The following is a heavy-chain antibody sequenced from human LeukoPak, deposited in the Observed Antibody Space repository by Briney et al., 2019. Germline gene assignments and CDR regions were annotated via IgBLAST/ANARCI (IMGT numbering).Heavy chain of an antibody. V-gene: IGHV3-53*01. D-gene: IGHD3-10*01. J-gene: IGHJ4*02. CDR1: GFTVSSNY. CDR2: IYSGGST. CDR3: AKDSGGSGSYFDY. Sequence: GGSLRLSCAASGFTVSSNYMSWVRQAPGKGLEWVSVIYSGGSTYYADSVKGRFTISRDNSKNTLYLQMNSLRAEDTAVYYCAKDSGGSGSYFDYWGQGTLVTVPS.